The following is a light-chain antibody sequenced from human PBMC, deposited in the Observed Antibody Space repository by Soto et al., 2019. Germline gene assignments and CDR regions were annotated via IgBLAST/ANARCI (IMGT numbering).Light chain of an antibody. CDR1: QSVSSSY. CDR3: QHYGSSQIT. J-gene: IGKJ5*01. CDR2: GAS. V-gene: IGKV3-20*01. Sequence: EIVLTQSPGTLSLSPGERATLSCRASQSVSSSYLAWYQQKPGQAPRLLSYGASSRATGIPDRFSGSGSGTDFTLTISRLEPEDCAVYYCQHYGSSQITFGQGTRLEIK.